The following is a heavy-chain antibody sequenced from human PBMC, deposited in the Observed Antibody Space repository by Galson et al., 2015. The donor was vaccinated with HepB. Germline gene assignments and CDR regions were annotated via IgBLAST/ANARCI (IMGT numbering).Heavy chain of an antibody. CDR1: GFTFNKYA. J-gene: IGHJ4*02. CDR2: ISGSGGST. CDR3: AKEVWKVGYISGYIDY. V-gene: IGHV3-23*01. D-gene: IGHD6-19*01. Sequence: SLRLSCAASGFTFNKYAMSWVRQAPGKGLDWVSGISGSGGSTYYADSVKGRFTISRDNSKNTLYLQMNSLRAEDTAVYYCAKEVWKVGYISGYIDYWGQGILVTVSS.